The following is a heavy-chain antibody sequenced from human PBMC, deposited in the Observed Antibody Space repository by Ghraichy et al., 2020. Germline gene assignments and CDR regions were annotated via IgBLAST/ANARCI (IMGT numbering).Heavy chain of an antibody. CDR3: AKVRTEWELLGGAFDI. D-gene: IGHD1-26*01. V-gene: IGHV3-30*02. CDR2: IRYDGSNK. Sequence: GGSLRLSCAASGFTFSSYGMHWVRQAPGKGLEWVAFIRYDGSNKYYADSVKGRFTISRDNSKNTLYLQMNSLRAEDTAVYYCAKVRTEWELLGGAFDIWGQGTMVTVSS. CDR1: GFTFSSYG. J-gene: IGHJ3*02.